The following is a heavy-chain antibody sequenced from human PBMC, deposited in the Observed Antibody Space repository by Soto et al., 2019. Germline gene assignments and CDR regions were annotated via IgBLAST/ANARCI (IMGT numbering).Heavy chain of an antibody. CDR1: GGSISSGGYY. V-gene: IGHV4-31*03. CDR2: IYYSGST. Sequence: QVQLQESGPGLVKPSQTLSLTCTVSGGSISSGGYYWSWIRQHPGQGLEWIGYIYYSGSTYYNPSLKSGVTISVDTSKNQFSLKLSSVTAADTAVYYCARGYDILTFDYWGQGTLVTVSS. CDR3: ARGYDILTFDY. D-gene: IGHD3-9*01. J-gene: IGHJ4*02.